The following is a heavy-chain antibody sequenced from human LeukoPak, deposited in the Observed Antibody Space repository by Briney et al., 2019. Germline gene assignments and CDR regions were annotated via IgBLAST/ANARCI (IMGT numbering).Heavy chain of an antibody. CDR3: ARDQSSVAGTTYNWFDP. D-gene: IGHD6-19*01. CDR1: GFPLSRSA. J-gene: IGHJ5*02. Sequence: GGSLRLSCAASGFPLSRSAMSWVRQAPGKGLEWVSNISGSGSGGSTYYADSVKGRFTISRDNSKNTLYLQMNSLRAEDTAVYYCARDQSSVAGTTYNWFDPSGQGTLVTVSS. V-gene: IGHV3-23*01. CDR2: ISGSGSGGST.